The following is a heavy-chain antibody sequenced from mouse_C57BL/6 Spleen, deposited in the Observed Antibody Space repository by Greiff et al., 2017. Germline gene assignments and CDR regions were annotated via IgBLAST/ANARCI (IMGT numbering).Heavy chain of an antibody. V-gene: IGHV5-4*01. CDR1: GFTFSSYA. CDR3: AREELTGTRYFDY. CDR2: ISDGGSYT. Sequence: DVMLVESGGGLVKPGGSLKLSCAASGFTFSSYAMSWVRQTPEKRLEWVATISDGGSYTYYPDNVKGRFTISRDNAKNNLYLQMSHLKSEDTAMYYCAREELTGTRYFDYWGQGTTLTVSS. D-gene: IGHD4-1*01. J-gene: IGHJ2*01.